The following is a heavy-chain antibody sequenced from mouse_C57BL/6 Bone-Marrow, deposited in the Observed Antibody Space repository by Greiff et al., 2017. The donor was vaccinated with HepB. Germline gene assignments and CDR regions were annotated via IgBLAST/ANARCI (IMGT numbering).Heavy chain of an antibody. CDR3: TRIYDGYYVWFAY. Sequence: EVKLEESGGGLVQPGGSMKLSCAASGFTFSDAWMDWVRQSPEKGLEWVAEFRNKANNHATYYAESVKGRFTISRDDSKSSVYLQMNSLRAEDTGIYYCTRIYDGYYVWFAYWGQGTLVTVSA. CDR2: FRNKANNHAT. V-gene: IGHV6-6*01. J-gene: IGHJ3*01. CDR1: GFTFSDAW. D-gene: IGHD2-3*01.